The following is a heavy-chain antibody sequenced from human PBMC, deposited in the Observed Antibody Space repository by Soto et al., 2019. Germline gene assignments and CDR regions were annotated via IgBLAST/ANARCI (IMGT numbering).Heavy chain of an antibody. CDR1: GYTFTSYG. CDR3: ATSVVYGDYYYGMDV. Sequence: ASVKVSCKASGYTFTSYGITWVRQAPGQGLEWIGILNPNGGSATYAQNFRGRVTMTRDTSTSTVFMELSSLRSEDTAVYYCATSVVYGDYYYGMDVWGQGTTVTVSS. J-gene: IGHJ6*02. CDR2: LNPNGGSA. D-gene: IGHD4-17*01. V-gene: IGHV1-46*01.